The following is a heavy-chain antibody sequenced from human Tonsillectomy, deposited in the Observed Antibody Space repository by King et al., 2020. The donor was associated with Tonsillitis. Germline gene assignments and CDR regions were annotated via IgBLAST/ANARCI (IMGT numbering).Heavy chain of an antibody. CDR1: GFIFGDYG. J-gene: IGHJ4*02. CDR2: IRSKAYNETT. V-gene: IGHV3-49*03. CDR3: TGSGVTPTDY. Sequence: VQLVESGGGLVQPGRSLRLSCKASGFIFGDYGITWFRQAPGKGLEWVGFIRSKAYNETTEYAASLRGRFTISRDDSKSIAYLQMNSLKTEDTAIYYCTGSGVTPTDYWGQGILVVVSS. D-gene: IGHD1-26*01.